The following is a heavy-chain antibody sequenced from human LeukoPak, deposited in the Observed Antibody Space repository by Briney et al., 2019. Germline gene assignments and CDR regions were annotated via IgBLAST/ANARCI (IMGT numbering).Heavy chain of an antibody. D-gene: IGHD3-22*01. CDR2: ISAYNGNT. V-gene: IGHV1-18*01. Sequence: ASLKLSCTASGYAFTSYGISWVRQAPGQGLEWMGLISAYNGNTNYAQKLQGRVTMTTDTSTSTAYMELRSLRSDDTAVYYCARVGYYDSSGYYCFDYWGQGTLVTVSS. CDR3: ARVGYYDSSGYYCFDY. J-gene: IGHJ4*02. CDR1: GYAFTSYG.